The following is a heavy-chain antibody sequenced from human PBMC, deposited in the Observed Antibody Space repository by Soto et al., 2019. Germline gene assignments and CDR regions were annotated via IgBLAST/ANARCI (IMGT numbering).Heavy chain of an antibody. J-gene: IGHJ4*02. CDR3: ARVEYTYNYRGLDY. CDR1: GGSFRGYY. Sequence: QVQLQQWGTGLLKPSETLSLTCAVYGGSFRGYYWTWLRQPPGQGLEWIGEIDHSGSTNYNPSLKSRVTISVDTSKNQFSLKLASVTAADTAVYSCARVEYTYNYRGLDYWGQGTLVTVSS. D-gene: IGHD3-16*01. V-gene: IGHV4-34*01. CDR2: IDHSGST.